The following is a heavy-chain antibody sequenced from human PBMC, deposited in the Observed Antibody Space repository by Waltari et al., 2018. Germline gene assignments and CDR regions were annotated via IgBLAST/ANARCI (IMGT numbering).Heavy chain of an antibody. D-gene: IGHD6-19*01. CDR2: IRRETYNYAT. CDR1: GFSFHGSS. CDR3: SGGEVTGTDF. J-gene: IGHJ4*02. V-gene: IGHV3-73*01. Sequence: EVQVVESGCGLVQPGGSLKPSCATSGFSFHGSSIHWVRQTSGKGLEWVGRIRRETYNYATAYSASVKGRFTISRDDSKNTAFLQMNSLMTEDTAVYYCSGGEVTGTDFWGQGTLVTVSS.